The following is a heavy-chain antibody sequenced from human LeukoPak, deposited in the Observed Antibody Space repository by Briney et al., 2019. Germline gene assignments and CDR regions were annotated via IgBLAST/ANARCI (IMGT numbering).Heavy chain of an antibody. CDR3: ARGTHPSCSTSCYLAFDI. D-gene: IGHD2-2*01. Sequence: SETLSLTCAVYGGSFSGYYWSWIRQPPGKGLEWIGEINHSGSTNYNPSLKSRVTISVDTSKNQFSLKLSSVTAADTAVYYCARGTHPSCSTSCYLAFDIWAKGQWSPSLQ. CDR2: INHSGST. J-gene: IGHJ3*02. V-gene: IGHV4-34*01. CDR1: GGSFSGYY.